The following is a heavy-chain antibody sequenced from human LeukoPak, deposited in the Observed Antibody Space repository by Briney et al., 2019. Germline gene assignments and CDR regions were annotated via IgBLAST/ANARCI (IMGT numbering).Heavy chain of an antibody. CDR1: GFTFKLYW. J-gene: IGHJ5*02. V-gene: IGHV3-74*01. Sequence: PGGPLRLSCAASGFTFKLYWMHWVRQVPGKRPVWVSRINDDGSDTIYADSVRGRFTISRDDAKNTVYLQMNNLRAEDTAVYYCVRGDPSTWSWGQGTLVTVSS. CDR2: INDDGSDT. D-gene: IGHD2-15*01. CDR3: VRGDPSTWS.